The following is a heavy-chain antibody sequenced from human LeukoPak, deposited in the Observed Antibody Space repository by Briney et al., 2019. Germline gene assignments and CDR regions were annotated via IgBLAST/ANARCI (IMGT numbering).Heavy chain of an antibody. Sequence: PSETLSLTCTVSGGSISSSSYYWGWIRQPPGKGLEWIGSIYYSGSTYYNPSLKSRITISVDTSKNQFSLKLSSVTAADTAVYYCARTVYSSGWYIDYWGQGTLVTVSS. CDR1: GGSISSSSYY. J-gene: IGHJ4*02. CDR3: ARTVYSSGWYIDY. CDR2: IYYSGST. V-gene: IGHV4-39*01. D-gene: IGHD6-19*01.